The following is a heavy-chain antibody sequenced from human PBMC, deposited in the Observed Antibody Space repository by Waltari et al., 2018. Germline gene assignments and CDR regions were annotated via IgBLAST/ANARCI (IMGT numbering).Heavy chain of an antibody. J-gene: IGHJ4*02. CDR2: IYPGDSDT. CDR3: ARHRRYSSGWYYFDY. Sequence: EVQLVQSGAEVKKPGESLKISCKGSGYSFTSYWIGWVRQMPGKGLEWMGIIYPGDSDTRYSPSVQGQVTISADKSISTAYLQWSSLKASDTAMYYCARHRRYSSGWYYFDYWGQGTLVTVSS. D-gene: IGHD6-19*01. CDR1: GYSFTSYW. V-gene: IGHV5-51*01.